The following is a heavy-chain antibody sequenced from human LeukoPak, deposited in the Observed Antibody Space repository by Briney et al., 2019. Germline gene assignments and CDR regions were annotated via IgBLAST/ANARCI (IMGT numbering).Heavy chain of an antibody. Sequence: SETLSLTCTVSGGSISSYYWSWIRQPPGKGLEWIGYIYYSGSTNYNPSLKSRVTISVDTSKNQFSLKLSAVTAADTAVYYGARHSSGWYFDYWGQGTLVTVSS. V-gene: IGHV4-59*08. D-gene: IGHD6-19*01. J-gene: IGHJ4*02. CDR1: GGSISSYY. CDR2: IYYSGST. CDR3: ARHSSGWYFDY.